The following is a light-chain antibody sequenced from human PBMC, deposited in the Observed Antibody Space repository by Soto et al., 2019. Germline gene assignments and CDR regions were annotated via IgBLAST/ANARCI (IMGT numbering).Light chain of an antibody. Sequence: QSVLTQPPSASGTPGQRVTISCSGSSSNIGSNSVNWYQQLPGTAPKLLIYSNNQRPSGVPVRFSGSKSGTSASLAISGLQSEDEAEYYCAAWDDSLNGPVFGGGTKLTVL. CDR3: AAWDDSLNGPV. CDR2: SNN. CDR1: SSNIGSNS. J-gene: IGLJ2*01. V-gene: IGLV1-44*01.